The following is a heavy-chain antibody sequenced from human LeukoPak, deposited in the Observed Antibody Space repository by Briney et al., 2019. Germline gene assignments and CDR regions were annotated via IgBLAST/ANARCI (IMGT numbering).Heavy chain of an antibody. V-gene: IGHV3-23*01. CDR1: GFSFSTYA. J-gene: IGHJ6*03. CDR3: ARGDIVVVPAAIGGWYMDV. D-gene: IGHD2-2*02. Sequence: PGRSLRLSCAASGFSFSTYAMRWVRQAPGKGLEWVSSISGSGETTHYADSVKGRFTISRDNSKNTLYLQMNSLRAEDTAVYYCARGDIVVVPAAIGGWYMDVWGKGTTVTVSS. CDR2: ISGSGETT.